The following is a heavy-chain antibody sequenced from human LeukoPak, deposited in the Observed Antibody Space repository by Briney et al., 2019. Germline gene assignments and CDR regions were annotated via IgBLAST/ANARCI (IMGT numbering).Heavy chain of an antibody. CDR2: IYYSGSA. V-gene: IGHV4-59*08. CDR3: ARHMGLYYAPDY. Sequence: SETLSLTCTVSGGSISSYYWSWIRQPPGKGLEWIGYIYYSGSANYNPSLKSRVTISVDTSKNQFSLKLSSVTAADTAVYYCARHMGLYYAPDYWGQGTLVTVSS. CDR1: GGSISSYY. J-gene: IGHJ4*02. D-gene: IGHD3-10*01.